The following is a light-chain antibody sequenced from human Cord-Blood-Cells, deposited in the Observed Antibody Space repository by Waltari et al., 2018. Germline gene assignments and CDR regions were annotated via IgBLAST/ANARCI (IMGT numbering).Light chain of an antibody. Sequence: EIVMTQSPATVAVSQGGRATLSCRARQSVSSNLAWYQQNPGQAPRLLNYGASTSATGIPARFSGSGSGTKFTLTISSLQSEDFAVYSCQQYNNWPPWTFGQGTKVEIK. V-gene: IGKV3-15*01. CDR2: GAS. CDR1: QSVSSN. CDR3: QQYNNWPPWT. J-gene: IGKJ1*01.